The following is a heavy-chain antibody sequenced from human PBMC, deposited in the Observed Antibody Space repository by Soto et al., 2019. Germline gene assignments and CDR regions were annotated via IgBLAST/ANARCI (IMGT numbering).Heavy chain of an antibody. CDR3: ARDRGAWYFDL. D-gene: IGHD3-10*01. Sequence: EVQLVESGGGLVQPGGSLRLSCAASGFTFSSYSMNWVRQAPGKGLEWVSYISSSSSTIYYADSVKGRFTISRDNAKNSLYLQMNSLRAEDTAVYYCARDRGAWYFDLWGRGTLVTVS. CDR2: ISSSSSTI. J-gene: IGHJ2*01. CDR1: GFTFSSYS. V-gene: IGHV3-48*01.